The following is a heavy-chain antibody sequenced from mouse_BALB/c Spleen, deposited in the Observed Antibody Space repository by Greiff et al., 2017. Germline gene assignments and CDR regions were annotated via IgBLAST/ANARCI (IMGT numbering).Heavy chain of an antibody. J-gene: IGHJ4*01. Sequence: QVQLQQPGAELVRPGASVKLSCKASVYTFTSYWINLVKQRPGQGLEWIGNIYPSDSYTNYNQKFKDKATLTVDKSSSTAYMQHSSPTSEDSAVYYCTRRGEYAYYYAMDYWGQGTSVTVAS. CDR1: VYTFTSYW. D-gene: IGHD5-1*01. V-gene: IGHV1-69*02. CDR2: IYPSDSYT. CDR3: TRRGEYAYYYAMDY.